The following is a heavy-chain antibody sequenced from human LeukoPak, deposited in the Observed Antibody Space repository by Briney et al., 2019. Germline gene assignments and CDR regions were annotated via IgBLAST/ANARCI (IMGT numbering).Heavy chain of an antibody. Sequence: EPGRSLRLSCAASGFTFSSYAMTWVRQAPGKGLEWVSTMSRSGSSTYYADSVEGRFTISRDNSERTLYLQMNSLTADDTAVYFCAKSDRSNYGLFDSWGQGTLVTVSS. CDR2: MSRSGSST. CDR3: AKSDRSNYGLFDS. V-gene: IGHV3-23*01. D-gene: IGHD5-18*01. CDR1: GFTFSSYA. J-gene: IGHJ4*02.